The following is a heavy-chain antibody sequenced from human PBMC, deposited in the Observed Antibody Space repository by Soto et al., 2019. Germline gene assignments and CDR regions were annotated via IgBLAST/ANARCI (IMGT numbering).Heavy chain of an antibody. V-gene: IGHV3-21*06. CDR1: GFTFTSYT. CDR2: ISSSSSDYI. D-gene: IGHD6-13*01. J-gene: IGHJ1*01. CDR3: ARARVYATGPLDF. Sequence: PGGSLRLSCAASGFTFTSYTMNWVRQAPGKGLEWVSSISSSSSDYIYYADSMKGRATISRDNAKNSLFLDMNSLTGEDTAVYYCARARVYATGPLDFWGQGTLVTVSS.